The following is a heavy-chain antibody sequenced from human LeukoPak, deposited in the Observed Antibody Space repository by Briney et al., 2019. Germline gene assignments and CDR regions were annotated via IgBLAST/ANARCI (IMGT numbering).Heavy chain of an antibody. D-gene: IGHD1-1*01. CDR2: IYHSGST. Sequence: SGTLSLTCAVSGGSISSSNWWSWVRQPPGKGLEWIGEIYHSGSTNYNPSLKSRVTISVGKSKNQFSLKLSSVTAADTAVYYCARIRRERPFDYWGQGTLVTVSS. V-gene: IGHV4-4*02. CDR3: ARIRRERPFDY. CDR1: GGSISSSNW. J-gene: IGHJ4*02.